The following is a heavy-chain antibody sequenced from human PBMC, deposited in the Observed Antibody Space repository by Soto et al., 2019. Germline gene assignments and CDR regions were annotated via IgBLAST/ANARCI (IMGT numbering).Heavy chain of an antibody. CDR3: AREALGSIAARRGWFDP. Sequence: QVRLVQSGAEVKKPGASVKVSCKASGYTFTSYGISWVRQAPGQGLEWMGWISAYNGNTNYAQKLQGRVTMTTDTSTSTAYMEVRSLRSDDTAGYYCAREALGSIAARRGWFDPWGQGTLVTVSS. V-gene: IGHV1-18*04. CDR1: GYTFTSYG. J-gene: IGHJ5*02. CDR2: ISAYNGNT. D-gene: IGHD6-6*01.